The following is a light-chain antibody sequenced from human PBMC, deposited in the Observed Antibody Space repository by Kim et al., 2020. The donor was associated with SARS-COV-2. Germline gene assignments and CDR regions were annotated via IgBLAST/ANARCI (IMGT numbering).Light chain of an antibody. CDR3: SSYTSSSTRV. V-gene: IGLV2-14*01. CDR2: EVS. Sequence: GQSLPPSRTRTTSDVVGYNYVSWYNQHPRKTPKPLVYEVSIRPSGVSIRFSGSKSGTTASLSISGLQAEDEADYYCSSYTSSSTRVFGGGTQLTVL. J-gene: IGLJ3*02. CDR1: TSDVVGYNY.